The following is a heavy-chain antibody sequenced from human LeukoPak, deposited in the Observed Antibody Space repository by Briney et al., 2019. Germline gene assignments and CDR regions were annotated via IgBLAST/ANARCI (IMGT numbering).Heavy chain of an antibody. CDR3: ARVWYSSSCFDY. V-gene: IGHV4-30-4*08. CDR1: GGSISSGDYY. Sequence: SETLSLTCTVSGGSISSGDYYWSWIRQPPGKGLEWIGYIYYSGSTYYNPPLESRVTISVDTSKNQFSLKLSSVTAADTAVYYCARVWYSSSCFDYWGQGTLVTVSS. CDR2: IYYSGST. D-gene: IGHD6-13*01. J-gene: IGHJ4*02.